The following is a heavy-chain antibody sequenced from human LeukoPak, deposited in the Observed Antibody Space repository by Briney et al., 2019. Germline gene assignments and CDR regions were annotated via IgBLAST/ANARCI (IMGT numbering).Heavy chain of an antibody. CDR2: ISSSSSYI. CDR1: GFTFSSYS. Sequence: GGSLRLSCAASGFTFSSYSMNWVRQAPGKGLEWVSSISSSSSYIYYADSVKGRFTISRDNAKNSLYLQMNSLRAEDTAVYYCARDLAIFGNDYGMDLWGQGTTVTVSS. V-gene: IGHV3-21*01. J-gene: IGHJ6*02. CDR3: ARDLAIFGNDYGMDL. D-gene: IGHD3-3*01.